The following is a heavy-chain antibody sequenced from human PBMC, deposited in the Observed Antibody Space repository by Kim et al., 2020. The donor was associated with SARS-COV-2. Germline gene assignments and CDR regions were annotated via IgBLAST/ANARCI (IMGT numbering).Heavy chain of an antibody. CDR2: IDPSDTYT. J-gene: IGHJ4*02. Sequence: GESLKISCKGSGYSFTSYWISWVRQMPGKGLEWMGRIDPSDTYTNYSPSFQGHVTISADNSSSTAYLQWSSLKASDTAMYYCTTSVFGVLCSFDYWGQGTLVTVSS. CDR3: TTSVFGVLCSFDY. V-gene: IGHV5-10-1*01. CDR1: GYSFTSYW. D-gene: IGHD3-16*01.